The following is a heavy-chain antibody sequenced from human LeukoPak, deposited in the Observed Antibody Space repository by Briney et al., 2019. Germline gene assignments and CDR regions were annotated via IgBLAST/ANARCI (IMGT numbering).Heavy chain of an antibody. V-gene: IGHV4-34*01. CDR2: INHSGST. D-gene: IGHD6-19*01. CDR3: ARAWYSSGWYYDY. Sequence: SETLSLTCAVYGGSFSGYYWSWIRQPPGKGLEWIGEINHSGSTNYNPSLKSRVTISVDTSKNQFSLKLSSVTAADTAMYYCARAWYSSGWYYDYWGQGTLVTVSS. CDR1: GGSFSGYY. J-gene: IGHJ4*02.